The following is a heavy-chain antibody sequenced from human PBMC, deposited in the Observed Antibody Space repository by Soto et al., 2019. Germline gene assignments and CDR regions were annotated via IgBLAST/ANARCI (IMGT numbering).Heavy chain of an antibody. J-gene: IGHJ3*02. CDR1: GGYLSSGVCY. CDR2: IYYSGST. D-gene: IGHD2-21*02. V-gene: IGHV4-39*01. Sequence: SETLSLTCPVSGGYLSSGVCYWGWIRQPPGKGLEWIGSIYYSGSTYYSPSLKSRVTISVDTSKNQFSLKLSSVTAADTAVYYCARFYCGGDCYSRPDAFDIWGQGTMVTVSS. CDR3: ARFYCGGDCYSRPDAFDI.